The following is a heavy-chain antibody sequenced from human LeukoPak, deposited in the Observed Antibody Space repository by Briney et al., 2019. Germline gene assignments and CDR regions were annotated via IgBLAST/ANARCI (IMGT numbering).Heavy chain of an antibody. Sequence: GGSLRLSCAASGFTFSNYAMSWVRQAPGKGLEWVSGISGSGSITYYADSVKGRFTISRDNSKSTLYLQMNSPRAEDTAVYYCAKDGHSSGSSFDYWGQGTLVTVSS. J-gene: IGHJ4*02. D-gene: IGHD6-19*01. CDR1: GFTFSNYA. CDR2: ISGSGSIT. CDR3: AKDGHSSGSSFDY. V-gene: IGHV3-23*01.